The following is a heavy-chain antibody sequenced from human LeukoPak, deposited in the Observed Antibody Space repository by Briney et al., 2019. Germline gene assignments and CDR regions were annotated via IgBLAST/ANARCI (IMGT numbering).Heavy chain of an antibody. CDR3: ARDLTADY. V-gene: IGHV3-48*01. CDR1: GFTFSSYG. CDR2: ISTSSSTI. J-gene: IGHJ4*02. D-gene: IGHD4/OR15-4a*01. Sequence: GGSLRLSCAASGFTFSSYGMHWVRQAPGKGLEWVSYISTSSSTIYYADSVKGRFTISRDNAKNSLYLQMNSLRAEDTAVYYCARDLTADYWGQGTLVTVSS.